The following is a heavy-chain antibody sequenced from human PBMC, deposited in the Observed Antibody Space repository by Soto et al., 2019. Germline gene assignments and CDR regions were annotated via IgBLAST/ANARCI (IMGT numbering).Heavy chain of an antibody. J-gene: IGHJ4*02. Sequence: QVKLVQFGAEVKKPGASIKVSCKASGYSFATSGMTWVRQAPGQGLEWVGWISAYNGNSNYDQNLQDRVTMTTDTSTTTAYLELRNLTSDDSAVYYCSRAGQYYDASGYANWGQGTLVTVSS. D-gene: IGHD3-22*01. CDR2: ISAYNGNS. V-gene: IGHV1-18*01. CDR3: SRAGQYYDASGYAN. CDR1: GYSFATSG.